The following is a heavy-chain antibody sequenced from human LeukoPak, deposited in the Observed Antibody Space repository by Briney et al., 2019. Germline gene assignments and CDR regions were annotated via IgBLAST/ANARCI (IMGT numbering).Heavy chain of an antibody. Sequence: SETLSLTCTVSGGSISSSSYYWGWIRQPPGKGLEWIGYIYYSGSTNYNPSLKSRVTISVDTSKNQFSLKLSSVTAADTAVYYCARDLSGSYLNWGQGTLVTVSS. J-gene: IGHJ4*02. D-gene: IGHD1-26*01. CDR2: IYYSGST. V-gene: IGHV4-61*01. CDR1: GGSISSSSYY. CDR3: ARDLSGSYLN.